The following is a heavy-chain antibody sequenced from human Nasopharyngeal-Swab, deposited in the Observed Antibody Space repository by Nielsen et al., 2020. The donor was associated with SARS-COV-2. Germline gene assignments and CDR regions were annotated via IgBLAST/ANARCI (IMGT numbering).Heavy chain of an antibody. CDR3: ARGGGSSSSAPFDY. V-gene: IGHV3-30*03. CDR2: ISYDGSNK. J-gene: IGHJ4*02. D-gene: IGHD6-6*01. Sequence: VRKAPGKGLEWVAVISYDGSNKYYEDSVKGRFTISRDNSKNTLYLQMNSLRAEDTAVYYCARGGGSSSSAPFDYWGQGTLVTVSS.